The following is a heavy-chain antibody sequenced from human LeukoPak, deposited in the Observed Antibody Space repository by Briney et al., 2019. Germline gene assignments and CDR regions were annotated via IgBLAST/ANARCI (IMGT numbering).Heavy chain of an antibody. V-gene: IGHV3-21*01. Sequence: GGSLRLSCAASGFTFSSYSMNWVRQAPGKGLEWVSSISSSSSYIYYADSVKGRFTISRDNAKNSLYLQMNSLRAEDTAVYYCARGRYYDSSGYYPIDYWGQGTLVTVSS. D-gene: IGHD3-22*01. CDR1: GFTFSSYS. J-gene: IGHJ4*02. CDR2: ISSSSSYI. CDR3: ARGRYYDSSGYYPIDY.